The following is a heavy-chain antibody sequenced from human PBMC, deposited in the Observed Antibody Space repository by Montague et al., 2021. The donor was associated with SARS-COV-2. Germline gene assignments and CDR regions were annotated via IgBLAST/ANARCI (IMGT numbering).Heavy chain of an antibody. CDR3: ARWDPQTLTLIGLRGKSAIDY. J-gene: IGHJ4*02. CDR2: INHGGTT. D-gene: IGHD4-23*01. V-gene: IGHV4-34*01. CDR1: GGSFSGYY. Sequence: SETLSLTCAVYGGSFSGYYWTWIRQSPGKGLEWIAEINHGGTTNYNFNPSLRSRVTISVDTSKSQFSLKLSSVTAADTGVYYCARWDPQTLTLIGLRGKSAIDYWGQGTLVTVSS.